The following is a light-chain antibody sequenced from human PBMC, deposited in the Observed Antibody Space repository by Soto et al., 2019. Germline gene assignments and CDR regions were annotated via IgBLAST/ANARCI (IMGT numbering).Light chain of an antibody. CDR2: GNN. CDR3: QSFDSRLSGWV. CDR1: SSNIGAGSD. J-gene: IGLJ2*01. V-gene: IGLV1-40*01. Sequence: QSVLTQPPSVSGAPGQRVTISCTGSSSNIGAGSDVHWYQQLPGTAPKLLVHGNNDRPSGVPDRFSASKSGTSASLAITGLQAEDESDYYCQSFDSRLSGWVFGGGTKLTVL.